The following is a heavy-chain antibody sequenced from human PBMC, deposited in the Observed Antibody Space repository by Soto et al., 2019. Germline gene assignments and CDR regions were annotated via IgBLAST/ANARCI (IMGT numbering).Heavy chain of an antibody. V-gene: IGHV4-31*03. J-gene: IGHJ5*02. CDR2: IYYSGST. Sequence: QVQLQESGPGLVKPSQTLSLTCTVSGGSISSGGYYWSWIRQHPGKGLEWIGYIYYSGSTYYNPSLKSRVTISVDTSKNQFSLKLSSVTAADTAVYYCARDRRRTKTGHNWFDPWGQGTLVTVSS. CDR1: GGSISSGGYY. CDR3: ARDRRRTKTGHNWFDP.